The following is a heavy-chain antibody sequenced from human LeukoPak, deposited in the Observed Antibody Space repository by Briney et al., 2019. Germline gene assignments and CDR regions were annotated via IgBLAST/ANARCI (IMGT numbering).Heavy chain of an antibody. J-gene: IGHJ3*02. D-gene: IGHD5/OR15-5a*01. Sequence: PGGSLRLSCAASGLTFNTYWMHWVRQGPGKGLVWVSRINSDGSSIRYADSVKGRFTISRDNAKNTLYLQMNSLRGEDTAVYYCARGHVTVSAHDDVFDIWGQGTMVTVSS. CDR2: INSDGSSI. CDR1: GLTFNTYW. V-gene: IGHV3-74*01. CDR3: ARGHVTVSAHDDVFDI.